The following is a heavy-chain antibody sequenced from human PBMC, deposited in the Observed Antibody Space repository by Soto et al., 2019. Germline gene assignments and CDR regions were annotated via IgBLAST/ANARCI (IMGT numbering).Heavy chain of an antibody. CDR2: ISGNDGKT. CDR1: GYRFTNPG. J-gene: IGHJ4*02. Sequence: ASVKVSCKASGYRFTNPGSSWVRQAPGQGLEWMGWISGNDGKTKYARKFQGRVTMTTDTSTSTAYMEMNSLRHDDTAVYYCARDFYPLAYYFDYWGQGTLVTGS. V-gene: IGHV1-18*01. CDR3: ARDFYPLAYYFDY.